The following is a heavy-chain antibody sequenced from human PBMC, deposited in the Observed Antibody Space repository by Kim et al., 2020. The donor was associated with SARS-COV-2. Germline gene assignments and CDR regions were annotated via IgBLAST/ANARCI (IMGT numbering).Heavy chain of an antibody. J-gene: IGHJ4*02. Sequence: GNGNTKKSQKFQGRVTITRDTSASAAYMELSSLRSEDTAVYYCATQHSRYWGQGTLVTVSS. CDR2: GNGNT. CDR3: ATQHSRY. V-gene: IGHV1-3*01.